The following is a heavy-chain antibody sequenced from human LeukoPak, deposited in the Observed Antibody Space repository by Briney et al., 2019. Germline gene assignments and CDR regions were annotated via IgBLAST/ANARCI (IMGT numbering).Heavy chain of an antibody. J-gene: IGHJ5*02. CDR3: AKDLSSDYSNYVFSVGLTNWFDP. V-gene: IGHV3-23*01. Sequence: SGGSLRLSCAASGFTFSSYAMSWVRQAPGKGLEWVSAISGSGGSTYYADSVKGRFTISRDNSKNTLYLQMNSLRAEDTAVYYCAKDLSSDYSNYVFSVGLTNWFDPWGQGTLVTVSS. CDR2: ISGSGGST. CDR1: GFTFSSYA. D-gene: IGHD4-11*01.